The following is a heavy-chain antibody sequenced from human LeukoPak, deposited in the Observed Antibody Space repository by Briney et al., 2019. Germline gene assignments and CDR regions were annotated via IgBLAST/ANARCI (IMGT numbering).Heavy chain of an antibody. Sequence: GGSLRLSCAASGITFSSYAMHWVRQAPGKGLEWVAVISYDGSNKYYADSVKGRFTISRDNAKNSLYLQMNSLRAEDTAVYYCARGYYYDSSGYYNHHDYWGQGTLVTVSS. CDR2: ISYDGSNK. J-gene: IGHJ4*02. CDR1: GITFSSYA. CDR3: ARGYYYDSSGYYNHHDY. V-gene: IGHV3-30*04. D-gene: IGHD3-22*01.